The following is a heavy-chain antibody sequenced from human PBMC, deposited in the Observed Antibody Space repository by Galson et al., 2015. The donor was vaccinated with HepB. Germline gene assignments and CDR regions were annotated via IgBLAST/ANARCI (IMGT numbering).Heavy chain of an antibody. D-gene: IGHD6-6*01. CDR2: ISYDGSNK. CDR1: GFTFSSYA. Sequence: SLRLSCAASGFTFSSYAMHWVRQAPGKGLEWVAVISYDGSNKYYADSVKGRFTISRDNSKNTLYLQMNSLRAEDTAVYYCARLYSSSIARGAGDYWGQGTLVTVSS. V-gene: IGHV3-30-3*01. CDR3: ARLYSSSIARGAGDY. J-gene: IGHJ4*02.